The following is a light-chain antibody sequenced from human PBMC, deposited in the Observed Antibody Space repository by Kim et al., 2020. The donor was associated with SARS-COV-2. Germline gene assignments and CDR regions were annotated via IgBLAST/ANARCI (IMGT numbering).Light chain of an antibody. CDR2: GAS. CDR3: QQRSNWPPLT. J-gene: IGKJ4*01. Sequence: LSPGERATLSCRASQSIGSFLAWYQQKPGQAPRLLIYGASNRATGIPARFSGSGSGTDFTLTISSLEPEDFAVYYCQQRSNWPPLTFGGGTRVEI. V-gene: IGKV3-11*01. CDR1: QSIGSF.